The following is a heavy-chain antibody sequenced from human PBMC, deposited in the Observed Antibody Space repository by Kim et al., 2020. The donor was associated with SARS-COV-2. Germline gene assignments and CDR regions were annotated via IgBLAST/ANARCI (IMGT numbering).Heavy chain of an antibody. Sequence: GGSLRLSCAASGFTFASYAMTWLRQAPGKGLEWVSGISGSGGSTYYADSVKGRFTISRDNSKNTLYLQMNSLRAEDTAVYYCARSVGYCNSNNCSYFFNYWGQGTLVTVSS. J-gene: IGHJ4*02. CDR3: ARSVGYCNSNNCSYFFNY. V-gene: IGHV3-23*01. CDR1: GFTFASYA. CDR2: ISGSGGST. D-gene: IGHD2-2*01.